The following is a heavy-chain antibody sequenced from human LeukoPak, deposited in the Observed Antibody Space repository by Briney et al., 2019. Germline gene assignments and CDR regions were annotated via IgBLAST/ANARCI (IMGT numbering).Heavy chain of an antibody. V-gene: IGHV3-48*01. CDR2: ISSSSSTI. J-gene: IGHJ4*02. CDR1: GFTFSSYS. CDR3: AGEIPFDY. Sequence: GGSLRLSCAASGFTFSSYSMNWVRQAPGKGLEWVSYISSSSSTIYYADSVKGRFTISRANAKNSLYLQMNSLRAEDTAVYYCAGEIPFDYWGQGTLVTVSS.